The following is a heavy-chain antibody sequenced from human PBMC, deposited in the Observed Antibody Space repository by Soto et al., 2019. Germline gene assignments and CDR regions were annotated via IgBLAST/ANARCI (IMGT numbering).Heavy chain of an antibody. D-gene: IGHD3-3*01. CDR3: AREYAGHYDFWSGYYNRWYFDI. J-gene: IGHJ2*01. CDR1: GGSISSYY. CDR2: IYYSGST. V-gene: IGHV4-59*01. Sequence: PSETLSLTCTVSGGSISSYYWSWIRQPPGKGLEWIGYIYYSGSTNYNPSLKSRVTISVDTSKNQFSLKLSSVTAADTAVYYCAREYAGHYDFWSGYYNRWYFDIWGRGTLVTVSS.